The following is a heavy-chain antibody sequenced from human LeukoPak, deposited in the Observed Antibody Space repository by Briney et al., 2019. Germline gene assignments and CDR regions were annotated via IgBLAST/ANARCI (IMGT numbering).Heavy chain of an antibody. Sequence: GASVKVSCKASGYTFTGYYMHWVRQAPGQGLEWMGWINPNSGGTNYAQKFQGRVTMTRDTSISTAYMELSRLRSDDTAVYYCARTNRRTLWFGESASYYFDYWGQGTLVTVSS. V-gene: IGHV1-2*02. CDR2: INPNSGGT. CDR1: GYTFTGYY. J-gene: IGHJ4*02. CDR3: ARTNRRTLWFGESASYYFDY. D-gene: IGHD3-10*01.